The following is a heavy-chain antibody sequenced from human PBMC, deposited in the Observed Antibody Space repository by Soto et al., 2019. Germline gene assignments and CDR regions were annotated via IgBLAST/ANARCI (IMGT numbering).Heavy chain of an antibody. CDR3: AREVFGSGYREYIDY. CDR2: INHSGST. J-gene: IGHJ4*02. V-gene: IGHV4-34*01. Sequence: QVQLQQWGAGLLKPSETLSLTCAVYGGSFSGYYWSWIRQPPGKGLEWIGEINHSGSTNYNPSLKILVTIAVDTSKNQFSLKLSSVTAADTAVYYCAREVFGSGYREYIDYCGQGTLVTVSS. D-gene: IGHD3-3*01. CDR1: GGSFSGYY.